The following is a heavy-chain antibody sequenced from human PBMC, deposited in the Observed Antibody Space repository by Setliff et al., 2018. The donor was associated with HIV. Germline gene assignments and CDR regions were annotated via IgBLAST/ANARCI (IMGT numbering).Heavy chain of an antibody. D-gene: IGHD3-22*01. CDR2: INSNSGGT. V-gene: IGHV1-2*02. J-gene: IGHJ3*02. Sequence: ASVKVSCKASGYSFTGYYMNWMRQAPGQGLEWMGWINSNSGGTNYAQKFQGRVTVTRDTSISTAYMELSRLRSDDTAVYYCARVNPFLYYYDTSGHSGAFDIWAKGQWSPSL. CDR3: ARVNPFLYYYDTSGHSGAFDI. CDR1: GYSFTGYY.